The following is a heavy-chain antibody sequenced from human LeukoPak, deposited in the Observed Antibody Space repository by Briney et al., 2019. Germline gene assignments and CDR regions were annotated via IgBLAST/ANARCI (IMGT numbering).Heavy chain of an antibody. CDR2: INPNSGGT. J-gene: IGHJ4*02. V-gene: IGHV1-2*02. D-gene: IGHD6-13*01. Sequence: ASVEVSCKASGYTFTGYYMHWVRQAPGQGLEWMGWINPNSGGTNYAQKFQGRVTMTRDTSISTAYMELSRLRSDDTAVYYCARDLRIAAAGKHPDYWGQGTLVTVSS. CDR1: GYTFTGYY. CDR3: ARDLRIAAAGKHPDY.